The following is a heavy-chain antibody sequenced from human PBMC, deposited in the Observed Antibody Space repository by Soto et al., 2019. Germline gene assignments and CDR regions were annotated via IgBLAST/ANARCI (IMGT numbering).Heavy chain of an antibody. CDR1: GYTFTSYG. Sequence: ASVKVSCKASGYTFTSYGISWVRQAPGQGLEWMGWISAYNGNTNYAQKLQGRVTMTTDTPTSTAYMELRSLRSDDTAVYYCARVGLRYFDWPSDYWGQGTLVTVSS. CDR2: ISAYNGNT. J-gene: IGHJ4*02. V-gene: IGHV1-18*01. D-gene: IGHD3-9*01. CDR3: ARVGLRYFDWPSDY.